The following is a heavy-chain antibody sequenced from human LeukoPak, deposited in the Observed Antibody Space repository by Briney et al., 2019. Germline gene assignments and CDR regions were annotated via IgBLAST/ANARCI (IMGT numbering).Heavy chain of an antibody. J-gene: IGHJ6*02. V-gene: IGHV3-53*01. Sequence: PGGSLRLSCAASGFTVSSNYMSWVRQAPGKGLEYISVTYSSGTTYYADSVRDRFTISRDNSRNTLYLQMNSLRPEDTAVYYCARDLVYGDYYYGMDVWGQGTTVTVSS. CDR1: GFTVSSNY. CDR2: TYSSGTT. CDR3: ARDLVYGDYYYGMDV. D-gene: IGHD4-17*01.